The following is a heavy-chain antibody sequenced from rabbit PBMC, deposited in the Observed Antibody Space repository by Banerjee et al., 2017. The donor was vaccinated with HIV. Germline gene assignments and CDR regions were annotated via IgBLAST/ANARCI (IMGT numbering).Heavy chain of an antibody. CDR2: IYAGKGNT. V-gene: IGHV1S40*01. CDR1: GFDFSSNA. Sequence: QSLEESGGDLVKPGASLTLTCTASGFDFSSNAMCWVRQAPGKGLEWIGIIYAGKGNTVYASWAKGRFTISKTSSTTVTLQMTSLTAADTATYFCARDLAGVIGWNFGLWGQGTLVTVS. CDR3: ARDLAGVIGWNFGL. D-gene: IGHD4-1*01. J-gene: IGHJ4*01.